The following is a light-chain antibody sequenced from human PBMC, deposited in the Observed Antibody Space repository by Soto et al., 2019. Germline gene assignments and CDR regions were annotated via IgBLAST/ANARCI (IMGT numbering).Light chain of an antibody. CDR3: QQYNNCPT. J-gene: IGKJ1*01. CDR2: GAT. Sequence: IVMTQFPATLSVFPGERATLSCRASQSVRSNLDCYQQKPGQAPRLLIYGATTRATGIPARFNGSGSGTEFTLSIRSLKSEDIAVYYCQQYNNCPTFGQGTNVEIK. V-gene: IGKV3-15*01. CDR1: QSVRSN.